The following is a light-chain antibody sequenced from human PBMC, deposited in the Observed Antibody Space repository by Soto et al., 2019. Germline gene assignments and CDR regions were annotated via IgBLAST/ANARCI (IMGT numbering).Light chain of an antibody. J-gene: IGLJ1*01. CDR3: QSYDSSLSGHYV. CDR1: SSNIGAGYD. Sequence: QSVLTQPPSVSGAPVQRVTISCTGSSSNIGAGYDVHWYQQLPGTAPKLLIYGNSNRPSGVPDRFSGSKSGTSASLAITGLQAEDEADYYCQSYDSSLSGHYVFGTGTKLTVL. V-gene: IGLV1-40*01. CDR2: GNS.